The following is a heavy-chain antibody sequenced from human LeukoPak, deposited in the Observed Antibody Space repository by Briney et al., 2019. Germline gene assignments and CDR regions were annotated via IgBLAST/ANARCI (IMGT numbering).Heavy chain of an antibody. V-gene: IGHV3-48*01. D-gene: IGHD1-26*01. Sequence: GGSLRLSCAASGFTFSSYSMNWVRQAPGKGLEWVSYISSSSSTIYYADSVKGRFTISRDNAKNSLYLQMNSLRAEDTAVYYCARDPYNGSLRSGAFDIWGQGTMVTVSS. CDR3: ARDPYNGSLRSGAFDI. CDR2: ISSSSSTI. J-gene: IGHJ3*02. CDR1: GFTFSSYS.